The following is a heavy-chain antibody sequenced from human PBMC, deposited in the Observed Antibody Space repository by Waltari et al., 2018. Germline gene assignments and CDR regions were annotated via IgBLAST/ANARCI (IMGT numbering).Heavy chain of an antibody. D-gene: IGHD2-2*01. CDR3: ASRSTSYQFDY. V-gene: IGHV1-69*12. CDR1: GGTFSSYA. Sequence: QVQLVQSGAEVKKPGSSVKVSCKASGGTFSSYAISWVRQSPGQGLEWMGGIIPSFGTENYEKKFQGRVTITADESTSTAYMELSSLRAEDTAVYYCASRSTSYQFDYWGQGTLVTVSS. CDR2: IIPSFGTE. J-gene: IGHJ4*02.